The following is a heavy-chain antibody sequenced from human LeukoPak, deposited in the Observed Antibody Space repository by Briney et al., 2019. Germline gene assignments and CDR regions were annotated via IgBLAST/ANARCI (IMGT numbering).Heavy chain of an antibody. CDR1: GYTFTSYG. CDR2: ISAYNGNT. Sequence: GASVKVSCTASGYTFTSYGISWVRQAPGQGLEWMGWISAYNGNTNYAKKLQGRVTMTTVTSTSTAYMELRSLTTDDTAVYYCARFRPSRSQPEARGYSYGYYYYYYMDVWGKGTTVTVSS. D-gene: IGHD5-18*01. J-gene: IGHJ6*03. V-gene: IGHV1-18*01. CDR3: ARFRPSRSQPEARGYSYGYYYYYYMDV.